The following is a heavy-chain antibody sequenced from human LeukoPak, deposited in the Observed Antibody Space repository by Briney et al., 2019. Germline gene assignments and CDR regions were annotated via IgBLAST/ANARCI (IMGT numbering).Heavy chain of an antibody. CDR1: GGSISSYY. CDR2: IYYSGST. CDR3: ARSDYYYDSSGLIWYFDL. J-gene: IGHJ2*01. V-gene: IGHV4-59*01. D-gene: IGHD3-22*01. Sequence: PSETLSLTCTVSGGSISSYYWGWIRQPPGKGLEWIGYIYYSGSTNYNPSLKSRVTISVDTSKNQFSLKLSSVTAADTAVYYCARSDYYYDSSGLIWYFDLWGRGTLVTVSS.